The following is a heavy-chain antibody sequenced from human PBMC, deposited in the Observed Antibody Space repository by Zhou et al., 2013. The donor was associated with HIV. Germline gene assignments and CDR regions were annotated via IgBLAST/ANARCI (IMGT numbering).Heavy chain of an antibody. V-gene: IGHV1-69*04. CDR2: IIPILGIA. D-gene: IGHD5-12*01. J-gene: IGHJ4*02. Sequence: QVQLVQSGAEVKKPGSSVKVSCKASGGTFSSYAISWVRQAPGQGLEWMGRIIPILGIANYAQKFQGRVTITADKSTSTAYMELSSLRSEDTAVYYCARGRDGYKMGGFXYWGQGTLVTVSS. CDR3: ARGRDGYKMGGFXY. CDR1: GGTFSSYA.